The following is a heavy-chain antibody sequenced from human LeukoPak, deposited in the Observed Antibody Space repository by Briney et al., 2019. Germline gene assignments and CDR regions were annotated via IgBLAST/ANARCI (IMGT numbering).Heavy chain of an antibody. J-gene: IGHJ4*02. CDR3: AKDLGFGSTNYFDY. CDR1: GFTFSSYG. D-gene: IGHD3-10*01. Sequence: QSGGSLRLSCAASGFTFSSYGMHWVRQAPGKGLEWVAFIRYDGSNKYYADSVKGRFTIARDNSKNTLFLQMNSLRAEDTAVYYCAKDLGFGSTNYFDYWGQGTLVTVSS. V-gene: IGHV3-30*02. CDR2: IRYDGSNK.